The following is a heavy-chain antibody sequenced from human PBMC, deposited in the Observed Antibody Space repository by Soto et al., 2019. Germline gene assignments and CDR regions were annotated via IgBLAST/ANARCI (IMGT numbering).Heavy chain of an antibody. V-gene: IGHV1-2*02. CDR3: AKDPQPSYNWFDP. CDR2: INPKSGNT. J-gene: IGHJ5*02. CDR1: GYTFTDYY. D-gene: IGHD2-15*01. Sequence: GASVKVSCEASGYTFTDYYIHWVRQAPGQGLEWMGWINPKSGNTKYEQEFQARVTMTRDTSISTAYMEVSRLTSDDTAVYYCAKDPQPSYNWFDPWGQGTLVTVSS.